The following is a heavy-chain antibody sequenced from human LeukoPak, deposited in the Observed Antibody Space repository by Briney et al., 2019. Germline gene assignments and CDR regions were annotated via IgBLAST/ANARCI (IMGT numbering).Heavy chain of an antibody. J-gene: IGHJ4*02. Sequence: SETLSLTCAVYGGSFSGYYWSWIRQPPGKGLEWIGEINHSGSTNYNPSLKSRVTISVDKSKNQFSLKLSSVTAADTAVYYCASWKYSSSWKPDYWGQGTLVTVSS. V-gene: IGHV4-34*01. D-gene: IGHD6-13*01. CDR1: GGSFSGYY. CDR2: INHSGST. CDR3: ASWKYSSSWKPDY.